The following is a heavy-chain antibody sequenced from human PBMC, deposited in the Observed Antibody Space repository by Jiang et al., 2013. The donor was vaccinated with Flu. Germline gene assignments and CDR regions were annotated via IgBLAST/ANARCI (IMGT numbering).Heavy chain of an antibody. V-gene: IGHV4-38-2*02. D-gene: IGHD4-11*01. Sequence: PGLVKPSETLSLTCTVSGYSISSGYYWGWIRQPPGKGLEWIGSIYHSGSTYYNPSLKSRVTISVDTSKNLFSLKLSSATAADTAVYYCARGLYRSDYWGQGTLVTVSS. J-gene: IGHJ4*02. CDR3: ARGLYRSDY. CDR2: IYHSGST. CDR1: GYSISSGYY.